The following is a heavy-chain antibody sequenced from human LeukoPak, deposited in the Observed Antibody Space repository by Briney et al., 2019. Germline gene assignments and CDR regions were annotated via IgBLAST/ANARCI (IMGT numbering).Heavy chain of an antibody. Sequence: PGGSLRLSCAASGFTFGSYDMHWVRQAPGKGLEWVTIISYDGSNKYYADSVKGRFTISRDNSKNTLYLQMNSLRVEDTAVYYCAKRKDGYSLDPWAREPWSPSPQ. J-gene: IGHJ5*02. CDR1: GFTFGSYD. CDR2: ISYDGSNK. V-gene: IGHV3-30*18. D-gene: IGHD5-24*01. CDR3: AKRKDGYSLDP.